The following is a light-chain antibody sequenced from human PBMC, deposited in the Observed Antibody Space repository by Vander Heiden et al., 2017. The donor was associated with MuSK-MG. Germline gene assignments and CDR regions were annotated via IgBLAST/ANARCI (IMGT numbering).Light chain of an antibody. CDR2: EDR. CDR1: AVPKRY. CDR3: SATDSSGNRL. J-gene: IGLJ3*02. V-gene: IGLV3-10*01. Sequence: SYELTQPPSVSVSPGQTAPITCSGDAVPKRYAHCYQKTAAPPPVLVFYEDRKRPSGIPGSFSASSSGTTATFTTSGAQVEEEAYYYCSATDSSGNRLFGGGTKLTVL.